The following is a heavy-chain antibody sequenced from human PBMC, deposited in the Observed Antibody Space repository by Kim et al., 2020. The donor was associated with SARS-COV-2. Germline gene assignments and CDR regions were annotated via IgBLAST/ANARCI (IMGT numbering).Heavy chain of an antibody. Sequence: VSGKVLYTISRDDANNSLYLQMNSLRDEDTAVYYCASRPTGYAFDYWGQGTLVTVSS. J-gene: IGHJ4*02. D-gene: IGHD5-12*01. V-gene: IGHV3-48*02. CDR3: ASRPTGYAFDY.